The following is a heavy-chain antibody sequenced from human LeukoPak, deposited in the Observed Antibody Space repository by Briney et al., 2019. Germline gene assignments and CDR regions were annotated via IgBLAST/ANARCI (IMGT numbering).Heavy chain of an antibody. V-gene: IGHV4-61*02. J-gene: IGHJ3*02. CDR3: ARERWWGNDAFDI. D-gene: IGHD2-15*01. Sequence: SQTLSLTCTVSGGSISSGSYYWSWIRQPAGKGLEWIGRIYTSGSTNYNPSLKSRVTISVDTSKNQFSPKLSSVTAADTAVYYCARERWWGNDAFDIWGQGTMVTVSS. CDR1: GGSISSGSYY. CDR2: IYTSGST.